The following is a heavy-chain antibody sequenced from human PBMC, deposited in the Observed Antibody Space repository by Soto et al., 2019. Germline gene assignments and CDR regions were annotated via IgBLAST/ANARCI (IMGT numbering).Heavy chain of an antibody. V-gene: IGHV3-7*05. J-gene: IGHJ6*02. D-gene: IGHD3-22*01. CDR2: IKQDGSER. CDR3: VREADDSAAYGMDV. Sequence: EVQLVESGGGLVQPGGSLRLSCAASGFIFSSHWMSWVRQGPGKGLEWVANIKQDGSERCFLDSVKGRFTISRDNAKNSLYLQMNSLGVEDTAVYFCVREADDSAAYGMDVWGQGTTVTVSS. CDR1: GFIFSSHW.